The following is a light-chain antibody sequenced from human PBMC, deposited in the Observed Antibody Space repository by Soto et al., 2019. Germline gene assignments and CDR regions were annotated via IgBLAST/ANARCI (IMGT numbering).Light chain of an antibody. CDR2: DVS. CDR3: SSYTSSTNTPVI. CDR1: SGNVGGYNS. Sequence: QSALTQPASVSGSPGQSITISCAGTSGNVGGYNSVSWYQQHPGTAPKLMIYDVSERPSGVSNRFSGSTSGTTASLPISGLQAEDEAEYYCSSYTSSTNTPVIFGGGTKVTVL. V-gene: IGLV2-14*01. J-gene: IGLJ2*01.